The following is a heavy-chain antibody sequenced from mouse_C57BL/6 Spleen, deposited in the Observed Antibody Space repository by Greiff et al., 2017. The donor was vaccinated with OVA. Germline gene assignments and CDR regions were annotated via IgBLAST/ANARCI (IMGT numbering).Heavy chain of an antibody. CDR2: ISSGGDYI. D-gene: IGHD2-3*01. CDR3: TRDPYDGYFAY. CDR1: GFTFSSYA. Sequence: EVQVVESGEGLVKPGGSLKLSCAASGFTFSSYAMSWVRQTPEKRLEWVAYISSGGDYIYYADTVKGRFTISRDNARNTLYLQMSSLKSEDTAMYYCTRDPYDGYFAYWGQGTLVTVSA. J-gene: IGHJ3*01. V-gene: IGHV5-9-1*02.